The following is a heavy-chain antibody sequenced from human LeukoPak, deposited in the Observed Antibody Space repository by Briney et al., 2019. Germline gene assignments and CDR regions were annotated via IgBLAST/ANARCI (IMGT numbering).Heavy chain of an antibody. V-gene: IGHV1-3*01. CDR1: GYTFTSYA. Sequence: GASVKVSCKACGYTFTSYAMQWVRQAPGQRLEWMGWINAGNGNTKYSQKFQGRVTITADKSTSTAYMELSSLRSEDTAVYYCAGDLPLAYGGSDYWGQGTLVTVSS. CDR3: AGDLPLAYGGSDY. D-gene: IGHD4-23*01. CDR2: INAGNGNT. J-gene: IGHJ4*02.